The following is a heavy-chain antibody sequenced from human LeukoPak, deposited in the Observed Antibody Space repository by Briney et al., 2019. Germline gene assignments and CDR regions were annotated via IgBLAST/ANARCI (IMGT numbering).Heavy chain of an antibody. CDR1: GGSISSHY. J-gene: IGHJ6*03. V-gene: IGHV4-59*11. CDR3: ARVTSYYYYMDV. Sequence: SEPLSLTCTVSGGSISSHYWSWIRQPPGKGLEWIGYIYYSGSTNYNPSLKSRVTISVDTSKNQFSLKLSSVTAADTAVYYCARVTSYYYYMDVWGKGTTVTVSS. CDR2: IYYSGST.